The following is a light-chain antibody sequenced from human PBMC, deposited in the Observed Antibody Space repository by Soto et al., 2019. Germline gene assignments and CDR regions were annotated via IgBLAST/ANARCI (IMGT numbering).Light chain of an antibody. V-gene: IGKV3-20*01. CDR1: QSVSSNY. CDR2: DAS. J-gene: IGKJ3*01. Sequence: EIVLTQSPGTLSLSPGERATLSCRASQSVSSNYLAWYQQKPGQAPRLLIYDASSRATGIPDRFSGSGSGTDFTLTISRLEPEDFEVYYCQQYGSSLLTFGPGTKVDIK. CDR3: QQYGSSLLT.